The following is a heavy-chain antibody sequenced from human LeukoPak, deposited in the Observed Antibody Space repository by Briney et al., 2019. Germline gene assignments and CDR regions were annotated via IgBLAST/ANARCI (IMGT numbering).Heavy chain of an antibody. CDR1: GFTFSNYA. D-gene: IGHD3-22*01. V-gene: IGHV3-30*09. Sequence: GRSLTLSCAASGFTFSNYAVHWVRQAPGRGLEWVALVSFDGSNQIYADSVKGRFAISRDNSKNSLYVQMNSLRAGDTGVYYCATSPGWYYDTSVRRDIDRHFFDYWGQGTLVTVSS. CDR3: ATSPGWYYDTSVRRDIDRHFFDY. CDR2: VSFDGSNQ. J-gene: IGHJ4*02.